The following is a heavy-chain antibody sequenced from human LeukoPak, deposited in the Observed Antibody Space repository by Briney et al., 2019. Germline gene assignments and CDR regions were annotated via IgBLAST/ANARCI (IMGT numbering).Heavy chain of an antibody. D-gene: IGHD2-2*01. Sequence: SETRSLTSTVSGGSISRYYWSWIRQPPGKGLEWIGSIYYSGSPNYNTSLKARVTRSVDTSKNQFSLKLSSVTAADTAVDYCARDRGAEYGYYYYGMDVWGKGTTVTVSS. V-gene: IGHV4-59*01. CDR3: ARDRGAEYGYYYYGMDV. CDR1: GGSISRYY. CDR2: IYYSGSP. J-gene: IGHJ6*04.